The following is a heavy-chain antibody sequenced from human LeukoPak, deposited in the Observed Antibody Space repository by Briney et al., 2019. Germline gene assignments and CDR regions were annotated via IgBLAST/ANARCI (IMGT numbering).Heavy chain of an antibody. V-gene: IGHV1-46*01. CDR1: GYTFTSYY. CDR3: ARDAQEYYYDSSGYYST. D-gene: IGHD3-22*01. J-gene: IGHJ5*02. Sequence: ASVKVSCKASGYTFTSYYIHWVRQAPGQGLEWMGIINPSGGSTSYAQKFQGRVTMTRDMSTSTVYMELSSLRSEDTAVYYCARDAQEYYYDSSGYYSTWGQGTLVTVSS. CDR2: INPSGGST.